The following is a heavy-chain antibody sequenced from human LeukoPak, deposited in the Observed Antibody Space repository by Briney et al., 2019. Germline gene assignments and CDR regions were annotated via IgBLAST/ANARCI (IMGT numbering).Heavy chain of an antibody. J-gene: IGHJ4*02. CDR2: INPNSGDT. D-gene: IGHD6-13*01. CDR1: GYTFTDYY. V-gene: IGHV1-2*02. CDR3: ARPPPFHSSSWNTLDY. Sequence: VASVKVSCKASGYTFTDYYIHWVRQAPGQGLEWMGWINPNSGDTNYAQKFQGRVTMTRDTSISTAYMDLSRLRSDDTAVYYCARPPPFHSSSWNTLDYWGQGTLVTVSS.